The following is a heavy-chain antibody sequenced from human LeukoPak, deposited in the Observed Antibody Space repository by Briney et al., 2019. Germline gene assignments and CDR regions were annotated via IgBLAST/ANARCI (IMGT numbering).Heavy chain of an antibody. CDR3: ARGEPDYGDYADY. CDR2: ISYDGSNK. Sequence: GGSLRLSCAASGFTFSSYAMHWVRQAPGKGLEWVAVISYDGSNKYYADSVKGRFTISRDNSKNTLYLQMNSLRAGDTAVYYCARGEPDYGDYADYWGQGTLVTVSS. CDR1: GFTFSSYA. J-gene: IGHJ4*02. D-gene: IGHD4-17*01. V-gene: IGHV3-30*04.